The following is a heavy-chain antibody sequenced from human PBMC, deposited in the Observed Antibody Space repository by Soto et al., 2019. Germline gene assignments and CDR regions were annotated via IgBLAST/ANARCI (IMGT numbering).Heavy chain of an antibody. J-gene: IGHJ2*01. D-gene: IGHD3-22*01. V-gene: IGHV4-30-4*01. Sequence: QVQLQESGPGLVKPSQTLSLTCTVSGGSISSGDYYWSWIRQPPGKGLEWIGYIYYSGSTYYNPSLKSRFTIAVDTSKYQFSLKLSSVTAADTAVYYCAGAGPMIVGGGYFDLWGRGTLVTVSS. CDR2: IYYSGST. CDR1: GGSISSGDYY. CDR3: AGAGPMIVGGGYFDL.